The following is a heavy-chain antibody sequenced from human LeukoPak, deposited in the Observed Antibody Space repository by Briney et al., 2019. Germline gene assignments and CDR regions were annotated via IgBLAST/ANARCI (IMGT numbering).Heavy chain of an antibody. CDR1: GCTFGDYA. D-gene: IGHD6-13*01. CDR3: TRGLYSSSWLPFDY. J-gene: IGHJ4*02. V-gene: IGHV3-49*03. Sequence: PGGSLRLSCTASGCTFGDYAMSWFRQAPGKGLEWVGFIRRKAYCGTTEYAASVKGRFTISRDDSKSIAYLQMNSLKTEDTAVYYCTRGLYSSSWLPFDYWGQGTLVTVSS. CDR2: IRRKAYCGTT.